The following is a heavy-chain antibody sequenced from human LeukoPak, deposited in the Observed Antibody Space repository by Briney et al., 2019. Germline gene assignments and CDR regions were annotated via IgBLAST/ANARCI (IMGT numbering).Heavy chain of an antibody. D-gene: IGHD2-2*02. CDR3: ARDPCSTSCYNLNP. J-gene: IGHJ5*02. Sequence: ASVKVSCKXSGHTFAGYYMHWVRQAPGQGLEWMGWINPNSGGTNYSQKFQGRVTMTRDTSISTAYMELSRLRSDDTAVYYCARDPCSTSCYNLNPWGQGTLVTVSS. CDR1: GHTFAGYY. V-gene: IGHV1-2*02. CDR2: INPNSGGT.